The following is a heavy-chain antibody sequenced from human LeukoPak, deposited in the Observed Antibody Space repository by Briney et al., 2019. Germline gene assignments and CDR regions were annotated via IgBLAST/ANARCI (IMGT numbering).Heavy chain of an antibody. CDR2: IYTSGVT. CDR1: GGSISSYY. Sequence: PSETLSLTCTVSGGSISSYYWSWIRQPAGKGLEWIGRIYTSGVTNYSPSLKSRVTISVDKSKNQFSLNLSSVTAADRAIYYCARGGYGPGSHYRYWGQGTLVTVSS. D-gene: IGHD3-10*01. J-gene: IGHJ4*02. CDR3: ARGGYGPGSHYRY. V-gene: IGHV4-4*07.